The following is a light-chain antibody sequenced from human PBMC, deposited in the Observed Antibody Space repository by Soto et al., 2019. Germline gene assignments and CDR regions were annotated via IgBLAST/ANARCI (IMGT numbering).Light chain of an antibody. Sequence: DIQMTQSPSSLSASVGDRVTITCRASQSISSYLNWYQQKPGKAPKLLIYAASSLQSGVPSRFSGSGSGTDFTLTISSLQPEDFATYYCQQRYSTPCTLGQGPELEIK. V-gene: IGKV1-39*01. CDR2: AAS. J-gene: IGKJ2*02. CDR3: QQRYSTPCT. CDR1: QSISSY.